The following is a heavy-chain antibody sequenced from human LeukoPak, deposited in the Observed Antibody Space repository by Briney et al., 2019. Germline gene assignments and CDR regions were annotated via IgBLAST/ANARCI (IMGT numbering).Heavy chain of an antibody. D-gene: IGHD6-13*01. CDR1: GFTFGSYG. J-gene: IGHJ3*02. V-gene: IGHV3-33*01. Sequence: PGRSLRLSCAASGFTFGSYGMHWVRQAPGKGLEWVAVIWYDGSNKYYADSVKGRFTISRDNSKNTLYLQMNSLRAEDTAVYYCAREGSSSWYGAFDIWGQGTMVTVSS. CDR2: IWYDGSNK. CDR3: AREGSSSWYGAFDI.